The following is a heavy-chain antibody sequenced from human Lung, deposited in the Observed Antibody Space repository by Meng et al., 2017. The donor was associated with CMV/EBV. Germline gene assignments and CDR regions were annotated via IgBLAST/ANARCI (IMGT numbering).Heavy chain of an antibody. J-gene: IGHJ6*02. D-gene: IGHD3-22*01. CDR3: AREYDGSGNYGMDV. CDR2: INPNSGGT. Sequence: XXXSCXASGYTFTGYYMHWVRQAPGQGLEWMGWINPNSGGTNYAQKFQGRVTMTRDTSISTAYMELSRLRSDDTAVYYCAREYDGSGNYGMDVWGQGATVTVSS. CDR1: GYTFTGYY. V-gene: IGHV1-2*02.